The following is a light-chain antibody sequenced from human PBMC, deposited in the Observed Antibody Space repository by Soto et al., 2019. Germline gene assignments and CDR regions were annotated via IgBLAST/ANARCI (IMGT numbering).Light chain of an antibody. CDR2: KAS. CDR1: QSIGNW. Sequence: DIQMTQSPSILSASVGDRVTITCRASQSIGNWVAWYQQKPGTAPKLLIHKASTLESGVPSRFSGSGSWTEFTLTISSLQPDDVATYYCQQYNSFSWTFGQGTKVEI. J-gene: IGKJ1*01. CDR3: QQYNSFSWT. V-gene: IGKV1-5*03.